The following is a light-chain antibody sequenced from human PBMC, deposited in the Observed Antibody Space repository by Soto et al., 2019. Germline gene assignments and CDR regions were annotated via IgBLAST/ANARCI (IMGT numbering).Light chain of an antibody. V-gene: IGLV1-44*01. CDR3: AAWDDSLNGYV. Sequence: QSVLTQPPSASGTPGQRVTISCSGSSSNIGTNTVNWYQQLPGTAPKLLIYNNNQRPSGVPDRFSGSKSGTSASLAISGLQSDIEADYYCAAWDDSLNGYVFVIGTTLNVL. J-gene: IGLJ1*01. CDR2: NNN. CDR1: SSNIGTNT.